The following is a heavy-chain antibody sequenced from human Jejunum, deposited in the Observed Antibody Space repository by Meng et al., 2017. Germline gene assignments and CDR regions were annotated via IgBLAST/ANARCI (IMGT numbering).Heavy chain of an antibody. CDR1: GFTFSSYE. CDR3: TKDISGRYWGLSDY. V-gene: IGHV3-48*03. Sequence: GGPLRLSCAASGFTFSSYEMNWVRQAPGKGLEWVSYIGGRSTTIHYADSVNGRFTISRDNAKNSLYLQMDSLRVENTAVYFCTKDISGRYWGLSDYWGQGTLVTVSS. CDR2: IGGRSTTI. J-gene: IGHJ4*02. D-gene: IGHD1-26*01.